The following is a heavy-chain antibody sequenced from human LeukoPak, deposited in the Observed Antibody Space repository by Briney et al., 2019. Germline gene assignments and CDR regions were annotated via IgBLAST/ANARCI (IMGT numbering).Heavy chain of an antibody. CDR3: ARGVVRGVIISNYYYYYGMDV. D-gene: IGHD3-10*01. CDR1: GFIFSSKW. V-gene: IGHV3-7*03. CDR2: IKEDGSEK. J-gene: IGHJ6*04. Sequence: GGSLRLSCAASGFIFSSKWMSWIRQAPGMGLEWVANIKEDGSEKYYVDSVKGRFTISRDNAKNSLYLQMNSLRAEDTAVYYCARGVVRGVIISNYYYYYGMDVWGKGTTVTVSS.